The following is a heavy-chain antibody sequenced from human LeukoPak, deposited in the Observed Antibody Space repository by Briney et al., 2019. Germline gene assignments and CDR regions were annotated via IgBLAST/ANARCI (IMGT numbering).Heavy chain of an antibody. D-gene: IGHD3-10*01. CDR3: GRRKANGDGEFDF. CDR1: GFTFSSYN. Sequence: GGSLTLSCAASGFTFSSYNMNWVRQAPGKGLDWVSFISSSGSSITYADSVKGRFTISRDNVKNSLYLQMNSLRAEDTAVYYCGRRKANGDGEFDFWGQGTLVTVSS. J-gene: IGHJ5*01. CDR2: ISSSGSSI. V-gene: IGHV3-21*01.